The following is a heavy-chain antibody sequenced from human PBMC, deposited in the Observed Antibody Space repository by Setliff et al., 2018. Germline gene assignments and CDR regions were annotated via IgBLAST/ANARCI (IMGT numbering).Heavy chain of an antibody. CDR1: GNSFSSFS. Sequence: ASVKVSCKASGNSFSSFSITWVRQAPGQGLEWLGWIGVYSGNTYSAQRFQGRVSLTTDESTNTAYLELRGLRSDDTAVYYCMRLVRFCSRTVCQRTSGDEAWGQGTLVTVSS. J-gene: IGHJ5*02. D-gene: IGHD3-3*01. CDR2: IGVYSGNT. CDR3: MRLVRFCSRTVCQRTSGDEA. V-gene: IGHV1-18*01.